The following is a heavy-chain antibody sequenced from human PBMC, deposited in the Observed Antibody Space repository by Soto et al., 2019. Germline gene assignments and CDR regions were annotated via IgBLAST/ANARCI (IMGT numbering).Heavy chain of an antibody. CDR3: ARDLGYYDSSGYFDY. CDR1: GFTFSDSY. V-gene: IGHV3-11*01. CDR2: ISSSDSII. J-gene: IGHJ4*02. Sequence: PGGSLRLSCAASGFTFSDSYMSWIRQAPGKGLEWVSYISSSDSIIYYSDSVKGRFIISRDNAKNSLYPQMNSLRAEDTAVYYCARDLGYYDSSGYFDYWGQGTLVTVSS. D-gene: IGHD3-22*01.